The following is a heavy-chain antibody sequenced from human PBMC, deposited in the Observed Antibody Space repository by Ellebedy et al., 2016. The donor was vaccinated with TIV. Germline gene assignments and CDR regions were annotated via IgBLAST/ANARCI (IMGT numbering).Heavy chain of an antibody. J-gene: IGHJ3*01. V-gene: IGHV1-69*13. CDR2: IVPLFGIP. D-gene: IGHD2-21*01. Sequence: ASVKVSXXASGDTFGKYMISWVRQAPDQGLEWMGGIVPLFGIPNYAPRFKGRVTLTADESTSTAYMEVSSLTSDDTAVYFCARVSNDIVSGPLGASTHAFDVWGQGTRVTVSS. CDR3: ARVSNDIVSGPLGASTHAFDV. CDR1: GDTFGKYM.